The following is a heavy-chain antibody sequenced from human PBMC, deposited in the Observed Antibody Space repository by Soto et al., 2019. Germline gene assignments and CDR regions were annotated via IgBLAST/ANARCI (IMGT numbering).Heavy chain of an antibody. CDR2: ISYDGSNK. D-gene: IGHD6-13*01. CDR1: GFTFSSYA. V-gene: IGHV3-30-3*01. CDR3: ARDTVSSSWYSDFDY. Sequence: LRLSCAASGFTFSSYAMHWVRQAPGKGLEWVAVISYDGSNKYYADSVKGQFTISRDNSKNTLYLQMNSLRAEDTAVYYCARDTVSSSWYSDFDYWGQGTLVTVSS. J-gene: IGHJ4*02.